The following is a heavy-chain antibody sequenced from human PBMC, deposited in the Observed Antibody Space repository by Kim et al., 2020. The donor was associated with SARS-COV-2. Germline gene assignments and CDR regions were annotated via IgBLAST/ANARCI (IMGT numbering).Heavy chain of an antibody. J-gene: IGHJ4*02. CDR1: GFTFSRYT. V-gene: IGHV3-64D*06. D-gene: IGHD6-19*01. CDR2: ISGDGGNT. CDR3: VRLSSGWYYDY. Sequence: GGSLRLSCSVSGFTFSRYTMHWIRRAPGKGLKYVSGISGDGGNTFYTDAVKGRFTISRDNSKNTLYLQMTSLRPEDTAVYYCVRLSSGWYYDYWGQGTLGTVSS.